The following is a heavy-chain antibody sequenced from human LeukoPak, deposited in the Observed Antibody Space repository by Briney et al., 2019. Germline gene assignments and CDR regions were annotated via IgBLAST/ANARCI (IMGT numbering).Heavy chain of an antibody. CDR2: IADDGGVK. Sequence: GRSLRLSCVASGITFSRHGMDWVRQAPGKGLEWVAVIADDGGVKQYADSVKGRFTVSRDNPKSTLYLQMNGLSVEDTAIYYCAREATWGEWYFDHWGQGTPITVSS. V-gene: IGHV3-30*03. J-gene: IGHJ4*02. CDR3: AREATWGEWYFDH. D-gene: IGHD3-3*01. CDR1: GITFSRHG.